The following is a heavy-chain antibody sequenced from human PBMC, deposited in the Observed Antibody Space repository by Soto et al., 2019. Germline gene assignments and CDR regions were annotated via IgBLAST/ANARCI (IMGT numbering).Heavy chain of an antibody. J-gene: IGHJ4*02. V-gene: IGHV3-48*03. CDR3: PRGRRGIAEAGTRYFDY. CDR2: ISSSGSTI. CDR1: GFTFSSYE. D-gene: IGHD6-13*01. Sequence: GGSLRLSCAASGFTFSSYEMNWVRQAPGKGLEWVSYISSSGSTIYYADSVKGRFTISRDKAKNTLYLQMNSLRAEDTDGYYCPRGRRGIAEAGTRYFDYWGQGTLVTVAS.